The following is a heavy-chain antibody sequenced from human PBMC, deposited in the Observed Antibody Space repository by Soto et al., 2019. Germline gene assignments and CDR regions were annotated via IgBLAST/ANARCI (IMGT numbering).Heavy chain of an antibody. Sequence: PGGSLRLSCAASGFTFSSYAMTWVRQAPGKGLEWVSTVSGSGDNTYYADSVKGRFTISRDNSKNTLYLQMNSLTAEDTAVYYCASRAVVAAVLYFDYWGQGTLVTVSS. CDR2: VSGSGDNT. V-gene: IGHV3-23*01. CDR3: ASRAVVAAVLYFDY. CDR1: GFTFSSYA. D-gene: IGHD2-15*01. J-gene: IGHJ4*02.